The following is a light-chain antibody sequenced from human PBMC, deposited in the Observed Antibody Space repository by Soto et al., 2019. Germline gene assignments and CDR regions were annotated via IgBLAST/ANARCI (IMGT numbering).Light chain of an antibody. CDR3: QQYNTYSRT. Sequence: DIQMTQSPSTLSASVGDRVAINCRASQSISTYLAWYQQKPGKAPKLLIYKASSLESGVPSRFSGSGSGAEFTLTISSLQPDDFATYYCQQYNTYSRTFGQGTKVDI. CDR2: KAS. CDR1: QSISTY. J-gene: IGKJ1*01. V-gene: IGKV1-5*03.